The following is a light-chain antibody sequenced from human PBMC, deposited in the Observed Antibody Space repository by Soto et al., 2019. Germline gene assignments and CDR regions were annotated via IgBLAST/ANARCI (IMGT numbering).Light chain of an antibody. J-gene: IGKJ2*01. CDR2: AAS. Sequence: DIQMTQSPSSLSASVGDRVTITCRASRSISSYLNWYQQKPGKAPKLLIYAASSLQSGVPSRFSGSGFGADFTLTISSLQPKDFATYYCQQSYSTPPSFGQGTKLEIK. CDR1: RSISSY. V-gene: IGKV1-39*01. CDR3: QQSYSTPPS.